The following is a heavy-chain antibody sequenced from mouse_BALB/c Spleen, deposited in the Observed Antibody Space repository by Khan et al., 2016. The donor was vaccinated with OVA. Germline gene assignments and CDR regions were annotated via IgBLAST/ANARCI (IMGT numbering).Heavy chain of an antibody. CDR1: GFSLSRYN. D-gene: IGHD2-14*01. V-gene: IGHV2-6-4*01. J-gene: IGHJ4*01. CDR2: IWGGGGT. Sequence: QMQLEESGPGLVAPSQSLSITCTVSGFSLSRYNIHWVRQPPGKGLEWLGMIWGGGGTDYNSTLKSRLSISKDNSKSQVFSKMNSLQTDDTAMYYCARAYYRYDGYYAMDYWGQGTSVTVSS. CDR3: ARAYYRYDGYYAMDY.